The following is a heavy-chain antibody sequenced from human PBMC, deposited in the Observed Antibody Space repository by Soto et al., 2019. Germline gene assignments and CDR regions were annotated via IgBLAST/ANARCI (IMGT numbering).Heavy chain of an antibody. Sequence: ASVKVSCKASGYTFSDYAIHWVRQAPGQGLEWMGWINIGSATTKYSQGLQDRVIVTRDTSASTAYMELSSLRSEDTAVYYCARYYYASGGYDDYFDYWGQGTLVTVSS. CDR1: GYTFSDYA. J-gene: IGHJ4*02. CDR3: ARYYYASGGYDDYFDY. V-gene: IGHV1-3*04. CDR2: INIGSATT. D-gene: IGHD3-22*01.